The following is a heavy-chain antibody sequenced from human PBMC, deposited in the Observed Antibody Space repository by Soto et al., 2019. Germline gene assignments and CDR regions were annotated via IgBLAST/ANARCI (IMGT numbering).Heavy chain of an antibody. Sequence: GGSLRLSCAASGFAFSSYWMHWVRQTPGKGPVWVSRIYNGGSRTAYADSVKGRFTISRDNAKNTMYLQMSSLTVEDTAVYYCARDLSGDTTPYFDLWGQGTLVTVSS. CDR3: ARDLSGDTTPYFDL. J-gene: IGHJ4*02. D-gene: IGHD1-1*01. V-gene: IGHV3-74*01. CDR2: IYNGGSRT. CDR1: GFAFSSYW.